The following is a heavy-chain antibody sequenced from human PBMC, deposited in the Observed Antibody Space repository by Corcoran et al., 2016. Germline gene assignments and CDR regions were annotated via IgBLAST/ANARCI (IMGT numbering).Heavy chain of an antibody. J-gene: IGHJ4*02. CDR2: ISSSSSTI. D-gene: IGHD3-10*01. Sequence: EVKLVESGGGLVQPGGTLRLSCAASGFTFSSYSMNWVRQAPAKGLAWVSYISSSSSTIYYADSVKGRFPISRDNAKNSLYLQMNSLRDEDTAVYYWARGYYGSGSYYFDYWGQGTLVTVSS. V-gene: IGHV3-48*02. CDR1: GFTFSSYS. CDR3: ARGYYGSGSYYFDY.